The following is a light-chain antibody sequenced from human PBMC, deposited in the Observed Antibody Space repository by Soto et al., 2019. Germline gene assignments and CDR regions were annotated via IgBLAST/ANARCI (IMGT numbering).Light chain of an antibody. CDR2: EVS. Sequence: QSVRTRPASVSVSPGQSIAISCTGTTSDVGGYNYVSWYQQHPGKVPKLLIHEVSNRPSGVSNRFSGSKSGNTASLTISGLQAEDEADYYCLSKTSTISYVFGTGTKVTVL. V-gene: IGLV2-14*01. CDR3: LSKTSTISYV. CDR1: TSDVGGYNY. J-gene: IGLJ1*01.